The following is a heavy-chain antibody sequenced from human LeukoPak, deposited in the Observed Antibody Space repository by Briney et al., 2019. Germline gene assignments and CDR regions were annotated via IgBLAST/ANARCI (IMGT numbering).Heavy chain of an antibody. CDR1: GFSFSPIW. CDR2: IKTDGSET. CDR3: ARDGDGYPN. V-gene: IGHV3-7*01. D-gene: IGHD5-18*01. J-gene: IGHJ3*01. Sequence: HPGGSLRLSCVASGFSFSPIWMSWVRQAPGKGREWVANIKTDGSETYYVDSVEGRFTISRDNAKNSLYLQMNSLRVEDTAVYYCARDGDGYPNWGQGTTVTVSS.